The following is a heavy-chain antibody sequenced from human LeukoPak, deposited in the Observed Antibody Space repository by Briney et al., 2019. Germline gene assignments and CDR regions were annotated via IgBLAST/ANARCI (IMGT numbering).Heavy chain of an antibody. CDR3: ARVIYDSSGYYYYFDY. Sequence: GGSLRLSCSASGFTFTTYAMSWVRQAPGKGLEWVSAISGSGSSTYYADSVKGRFTISRDNAKNSLYLQMNSLRAEDTAVYYCARVIYDSSGYYYYFDYWGQGTLVTVSS. D-gene: IGHD3-22*01. CDR2: ISGSGSST. J-gene: IGHJ4*02. V-gene: IGHV3-23*01. CDR1: GFTFTTYA.